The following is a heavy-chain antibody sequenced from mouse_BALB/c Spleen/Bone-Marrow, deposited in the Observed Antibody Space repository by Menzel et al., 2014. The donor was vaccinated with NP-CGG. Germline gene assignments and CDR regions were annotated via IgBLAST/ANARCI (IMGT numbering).Heavy chain of an antibody. CDR2: IDPANGNT. D-gene: IGHD2-14*01. CDR3: ASYRYAWYFDV. Sequence: EVKLVESGAELVKPGASVKLSCTASVFNIKDTYMHWVKQRPEQGLEWIGRIDPANGNTKYDPKFQGKATITADTSSNKAYLQLSSLTSEDTAVYYCASYRYAWYFDVWGAGTTVTVSS. J-gene: IGHJ1*01. V-gene: IGHV14-3*02. CDR1: VFNIKDTY.